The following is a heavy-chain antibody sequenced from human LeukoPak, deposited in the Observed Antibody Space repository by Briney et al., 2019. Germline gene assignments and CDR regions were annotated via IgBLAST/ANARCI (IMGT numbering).Heavy chain of an antibody. CDR2: IYSGGST. CDR3: ARDNAAAAGN. CDR1: GFTVINNY. Sequence: TGGSLRLSCAASGFTVINNYMSWVRQAPGKGLEWVSVIYSGGSTFYSDSVKGRFTISRDNSKNTLYLQMNSLRAEDTAVYYCARDNAAAAGNWGQGTLVTVSS. D-gene: IGHD6-13*01. V-gene: IGHV3-53*01. J-gene: IGHJ4*02.